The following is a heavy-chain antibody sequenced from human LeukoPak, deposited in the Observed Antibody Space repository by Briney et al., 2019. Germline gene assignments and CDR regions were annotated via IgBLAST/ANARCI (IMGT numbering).Heavy chain of an antibody. J-gene: IGHJ5*02. V-gene: IGHV5-51*01. CDR3: ARLVTPGVTRWFDP. CDR2: IYPGDSDA. Sequence: GESLKISCKTSGYKFIDQWIGWVRQMPGKGLEWMAIIYPGDSDARYSPSFQGQVTISADKSITTAYLQWSSLKASDTATYYCARLVTPGVTRWFDPWGKGTPVTVSS. CDR1: GYKFIDQW. D-gene: IGHD1-1*01.